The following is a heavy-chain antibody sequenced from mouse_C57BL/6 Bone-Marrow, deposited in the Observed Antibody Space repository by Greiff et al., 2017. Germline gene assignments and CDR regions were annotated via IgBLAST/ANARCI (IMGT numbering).Heavy chain of an antibody. CDR3: ARDYYGPGYYFDY. CDR2: INYDGSST. J-gene: IGHJ2*01. D-gene: IGHD1-2*01. Sequence: EVHLVESEGGLVQPGSSMKLSCTASGFTFSDYYMAWVRQVPEKGLEWVANINYDGSSTYYLDSLKSRFIISRDNAKNILYLQMSSLKSEDTATYYCARDYYGPGYYFDYWGQGTTLTVSS. CDR1: GFTFSDYY. V-gene: IGHV5-16*01.